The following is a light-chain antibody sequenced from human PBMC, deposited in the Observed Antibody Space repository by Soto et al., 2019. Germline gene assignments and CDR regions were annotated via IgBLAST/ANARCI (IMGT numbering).Light chain of an antibody. CDR2: KAY. CDR1: QTISSW. Sequence: EIQMTQYPSTLSGSVGGRFTSTGLASQTISSWLAWYQQKPGKAHKLLIYKAYTLKSGVTSRFIGSGSGTEFTITISSLQPDDFATYYCQHYNSYSEAFGQGTKVDIK. CDR3: QHYNSYSEA. J-gene: IGKJ1*01. V-gene: IGKV1-5*03.